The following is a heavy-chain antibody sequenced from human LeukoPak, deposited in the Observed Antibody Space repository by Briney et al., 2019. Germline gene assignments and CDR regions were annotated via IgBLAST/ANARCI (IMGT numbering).Heavy chain of an antibody. CDR2: ITSRSNDV. D-gene: IGHD1-14*01. CDR1: GFTFSSYN. V-gene: IGHV3-21*01. Sequence: PGGSLRLSCAASGFTFSSYNMNWVRQAPGKGLEWVASITSRSNDVYYTDSLKGRFTISRDNAKNSLYLQMNSLRAGDTAVYYCARDRNGDFDYWGQGTLATVSS. CDR3: ARDRNGDFDY. J-gene: IGHJ4*02.